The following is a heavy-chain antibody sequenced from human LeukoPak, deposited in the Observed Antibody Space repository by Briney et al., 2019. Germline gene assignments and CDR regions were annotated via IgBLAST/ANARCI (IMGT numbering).Heavy chain of an antibody. D-gene: IGHD3-16*02. CDR2: IRSDGSNK. V-gene: IGHV3-30*02. Sequence: GGSLRLSCAASGFTFSSFAMRWVRQAPGKGLEWVAFIRSDGSNKYYADSVKGRFTISRDNSKNTLYLQMNSLRVDDTAVYYCASPEGVWGSDPLNWGQGTLVTVSS. J-gene: IGHJ4*02. CDR1: GFTFSSFA. CDR3: ASPEGVWGSDPLN.